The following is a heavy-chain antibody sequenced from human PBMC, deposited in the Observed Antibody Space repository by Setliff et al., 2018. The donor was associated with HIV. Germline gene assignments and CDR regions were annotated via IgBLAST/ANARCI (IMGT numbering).Heavy chain of an antibody. CDR1: GGSISSHY. Sequence: SETLSLTCTVSGGSISSHYWTWIRQPPGKGLGWIGYISYSGSTNYNPSLKSRVTISVDTSKNQFSLKLSSVTASDTAVYYCARSPERGYDSDWFDPWGQGTLVTVS. CDR3: ARSPERGYDSDWFDP. D-gene: IGHD5-12*01. CDR2: ISYSGST. V-gene: IGHV4-59*11. J-gene: IGHJ5*02.